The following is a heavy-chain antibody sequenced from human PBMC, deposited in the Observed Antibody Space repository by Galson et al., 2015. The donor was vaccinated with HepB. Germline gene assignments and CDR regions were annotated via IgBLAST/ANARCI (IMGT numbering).Heavy chain of an antibody. CDR1: GGTLSRYA. D-gene: IGHD3-22*01. V-gene: IGHV1-69*13. Sequence: SVKVSCKASGGTLSRYAISWVRQAPGQGLEWMGGIIPIFGTANYAQKFQGRVTITADESTSTAYMELSSLRSEDTAVYYCARERAYYYDSSGYYYWGQGTLVTVSS. CDR2: IIPIFGTA. J-gene: IGHJ4*02. CDR3: ARERAYYYDSSGYYY.